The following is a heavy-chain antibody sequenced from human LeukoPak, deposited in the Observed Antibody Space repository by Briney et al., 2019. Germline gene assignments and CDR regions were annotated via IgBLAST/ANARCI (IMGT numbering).Heavy chain of an antibody. CDR2: INHSGST. CDR3: ARGGDSSGYYLQDAFDI. CDR1: GGSFSGYY. Sequence: SETLSLTCAVYGGSFSGYYWSWIRQPPGKGLDWIGEINHSGSTNYNPSLKSRVTMLVDMSKNQFSLKLSSVTAADTAVYYCARGGDSSGYYLQDAFDIWGQGTMVTVSS. D-gene: IGHD3-22*01. V-gene: IGHV4-34*01. J-gene: IGHJ3*02.